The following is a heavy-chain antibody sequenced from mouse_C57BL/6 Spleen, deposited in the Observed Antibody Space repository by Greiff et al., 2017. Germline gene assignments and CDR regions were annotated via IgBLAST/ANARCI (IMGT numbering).Heavy chain of an antibody. CDR1: GFTFSSYG. J-gene: IGHJ4*01. CDR3: ASLLPYYAMDY. V-gene: IGHV5-6*02. CDR2: ISSGGSYT. Sequence: DVMLVESGGDLVKPGGSLKLSCAASGFTFSSYGMSWVRQTPDKRLEWVATISSGGSYTYYPDSVKGRFTISRDNAKNTLYLQMSSLKSEDTAMYYCASLLPYYAMDYCGQGTSVTVSS.